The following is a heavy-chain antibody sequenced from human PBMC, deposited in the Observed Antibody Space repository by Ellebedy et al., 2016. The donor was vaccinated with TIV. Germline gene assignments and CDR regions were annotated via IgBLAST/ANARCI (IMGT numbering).Heavy chain of an antibody. D-gene: IGHD3-22*01. CDR1: GGSISSSSYY. Sequence: MPSETLSLTCTVSGGSISSSSYYWGWIRQPPGKGLEWIGSIYYSGSTYYNPSLKSRVTISVDTSKNQFSLKLSSVTAEDTAVYYCAKGRGGGSDSSAPRYYFDYWGLGTLVTVSS. J-gene: IGHJ4*02. V-gene: IGHV4-39*07. CDR2: IYYSGST. CDR3: AKGRGGGSDSSAPRYYFDY.